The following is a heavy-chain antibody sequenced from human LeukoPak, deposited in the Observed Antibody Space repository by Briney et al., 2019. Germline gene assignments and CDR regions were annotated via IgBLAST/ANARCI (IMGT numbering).Heavy chain of an antibody. Sequence: SVKVSCKASGGTFSNYVFSWVRQAPGQGLEWMGGIIPMFGSPNYAQKLQGRVTITADESTSTAYMELSSLRSDDTAVYYCARVPRGLRPLGWFDPWGQGTLVTVSS. V-gene: IGHV1-69*13. CDR1: GGTFSNYV. J-gene: IGHJ5*02. CDR3: ARVPRGLRPLGWFDP. D-gene: IGHD5-12*01. CDR2: IIPMFGSP.